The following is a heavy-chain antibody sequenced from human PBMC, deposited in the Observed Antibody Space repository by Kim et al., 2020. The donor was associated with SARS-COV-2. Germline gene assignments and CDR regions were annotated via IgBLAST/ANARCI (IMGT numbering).Heavy chain of an antibody. CDR3: AKDGDTAMVTPYYYYGMDV. Sequence: GGSLRLSCAASGFTFSSYGMHWVRQAPGKGLEWVAVISYDGSNKYYADSVKGRFTISRDNSKNTLYLQMNSLRAEDTAVYYCAKDGDTAMVTPYYYYGMDVWGQGTTVTVSS. CDR2: ISYDGSNK. D-gene: IGHD5-18*01. CDR1: GFTFSSYG. J-gene: IGHJ6*02. V-gene: IGHV3-30*18.